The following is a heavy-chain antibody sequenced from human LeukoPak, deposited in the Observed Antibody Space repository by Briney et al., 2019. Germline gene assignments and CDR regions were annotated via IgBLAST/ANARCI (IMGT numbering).Heavy chain of an antibody. CDR3: ASCTDPTGFDY. Sequence: SETLSLTCTVSGGSISSSSYYWGWIRQPPGKGLEWIGEINHSGSTNYNPSLKSRVTISVDTSKTQFSLKLSSVTAADTAVYYCASCTDPTGFDYWGQGTLVTVSS. D-gene: IGHD2-8*01. V-gene: IGHV4-39*07. CDR2: INHSGST. J-gene: IGHJ4*02. CDR1: GGSISSSSYY.